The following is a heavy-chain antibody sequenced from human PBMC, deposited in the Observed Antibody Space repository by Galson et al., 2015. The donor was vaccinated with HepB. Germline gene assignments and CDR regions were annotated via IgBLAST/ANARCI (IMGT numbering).Heavy chain of an antibody. V-gene: IGHV1-2*02. J-gene: IGHJ2*01. CDR1: GYTFTGYY. CDR3: ARGRSYGGNFHWYFDL. D-gene: IGHD4-23*01. Sequence: SVKVSCKASGYTFTGYYMHWVRQAPGQGLEWMGWINPNSGGTNYAQKFQGRVTMTRDTSISTAYMELSRLRSDDTAVYYCARGRSYGGNFHWYFDLWGRGTLVTVSS. CDR2: INPNSGGT.